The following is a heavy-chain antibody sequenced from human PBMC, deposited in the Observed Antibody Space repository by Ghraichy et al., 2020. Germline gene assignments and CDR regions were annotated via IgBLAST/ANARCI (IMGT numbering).Heavy chain of an antibody. D-gene: IGHD6-13*01. CDR1: GGSISSSTYY. Sequence: SETLSLTCTVSGGSISSSTYYWGWIRQPPGKGLEWIGSIYYSGSTYYNPSLKSRVTISVDTSKNQFSLKLSSVTAADTAEYYCARQEGYEQHAGEFDPWGQGTLVTVSS. V-gene: IGHV4-39*01. CDR2: IYYSGST. J-gene: IGHJ5*02. CDR3: ARQEGYEQHAGEFDP.